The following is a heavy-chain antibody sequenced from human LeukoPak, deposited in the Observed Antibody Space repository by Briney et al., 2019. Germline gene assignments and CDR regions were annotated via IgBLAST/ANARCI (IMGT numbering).Heavy chain of an antibody. CDR3: AKRAAAGPAFDY. CDR1: GFSFSTCA. V-gene: IGHV3-23*01. J-gene: IGHJ4*02. CDR2: ISGGGDGA. D-gene: IGHD6-13*01. Sequence: GGALRLSCAASGFSFSTCAMNWVRQAPGKGLEWVSTISGGGDGALYADSVKGRFTISRDNSKNTLFLQMNSLRAEDTAVYYCAKRAAAGPAFDYWGQGTLVTVSS.